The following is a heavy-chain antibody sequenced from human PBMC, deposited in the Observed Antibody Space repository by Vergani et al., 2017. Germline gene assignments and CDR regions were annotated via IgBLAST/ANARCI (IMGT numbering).Heavy chain of an antibody. CDR2: IDHTGRP. Sequence: QVQLQQWGGGLLKPSETLSLTCVVNGGSFTSYHWTWIRQSPGEGLEWVGDIDHTGRPDYNPSLKSRLTMSVDKSRNQFSLTLNSVTATDTEIYFCARVNTKTNGHLYYCYYMDVWGQGTAVTVS. V-gene: IGHV4-34*01. CDR1: GGSFTSYH. J-gene: IGHJ6*03. CDR3: ARVNTKTNGHLYYCYYMDV. D-gene: IGHD2-8*01.